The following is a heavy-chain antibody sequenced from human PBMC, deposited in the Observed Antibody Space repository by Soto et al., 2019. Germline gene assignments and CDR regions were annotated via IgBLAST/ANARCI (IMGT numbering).Heavy chain of an antibody. V-gene: IGHV1-8*01. J-gene: IGHJ6*02. CDR3: ARVDGRGSGPNVGV. D-gene: IGHD1-26*01. CDR1: GYTFTSYD. Sequence: QVQLVQSGAEVKKPGASVKVSCKASGYTFTSYDINWVRQATGQGLEWMGWMNPNSGNTGYAQKLQGRGTRARNTSISTAYMERSRLRSEDTAVYYCARVDGRGSGPNVGVWGQGTTVTVSS. CDR2: MNPNSGNT.